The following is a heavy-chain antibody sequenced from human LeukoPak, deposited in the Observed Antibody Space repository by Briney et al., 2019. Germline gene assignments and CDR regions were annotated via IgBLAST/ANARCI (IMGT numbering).Heavy chain of an antibody. CDR2: IYSGGST. CDR3: ARGRQYSSGWYYFDY. V-gene: IGHV3-66*01. Sequence: GGSLRLSCAASGLTVSSNYMNWVRQAPGKGLEWVSVIYSGGSTYYADSVKGRFTIPRDNSKNTLDLQMNSLRAEDTAVYYCARGRQYSSGWYYFDYWGQGTLVTVSS. D-gene: IGHD6-19*01. J-gene: IGHJ4*02. CDR1: GLTVSSNY.